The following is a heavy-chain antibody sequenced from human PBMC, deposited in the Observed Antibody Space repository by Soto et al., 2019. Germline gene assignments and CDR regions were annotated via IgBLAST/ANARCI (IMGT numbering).Heavy chain of an antibody. D-gene: IGHD4-17*01. J-gene: IGHJ4*02. V-gene: IGHV3-30-3*01. CDR2: ILYDGSTE. CDR3: ASVDYGDDVYDH. CDR1: GFTFRTYP. Sequence: QVQLVESGGGVVQPGRSLRLSCSASGFTFRTYPMLWVRQAPGKGLEWVAVILYDGSTEYYADSVEGRFTISRDNSENTVFLQMNSLRPEDTAVYYCASVDYGDDVYDHWGQGTLVTVSS.